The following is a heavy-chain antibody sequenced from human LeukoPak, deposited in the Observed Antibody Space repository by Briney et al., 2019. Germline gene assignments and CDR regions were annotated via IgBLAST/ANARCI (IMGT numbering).Heavy chain of an antibody. CDR1: GGSFSGYY. V-gene: IGHV4-34*01. D-gene: IGHD2-2*01. CDR2: INRSGST. Sequence: SETLSLTCAVYGGSFSGYYWSWIRQPPGKGLEWIGEINRSGSTNYNPSLKSRVTMSVDTSKNQFSLKLSSVTAADTAVYYCARGSSYCSSTSCYAWYFDYWGQGTLVTVSS. J-gene: IGHJ4*02. CDR3: ARGSSYCSSTSCYAWYFDY.